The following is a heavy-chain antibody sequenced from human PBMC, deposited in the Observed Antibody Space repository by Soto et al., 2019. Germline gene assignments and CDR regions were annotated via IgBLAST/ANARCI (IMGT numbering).Heavy chain of an antibody. J-gene: IGHJ6*02. D-gene: IGHD3-10*01. CDR2: IYHSGST. CDR3: ARAVLLWFGELLTGMDV. CDR1: GGSISSSNW. V-gene: IGHV4-4*02. Sequence: SETLSLTCAVSGGSISSSNWWSWVRQPPGKGLEWIGEIYHSGSTNYNPSLKSRVTISVDKSKNQFSLKLSSVTAADTAVYYCARAVLLWFGELLTGMDVWGQGTTVTSP.